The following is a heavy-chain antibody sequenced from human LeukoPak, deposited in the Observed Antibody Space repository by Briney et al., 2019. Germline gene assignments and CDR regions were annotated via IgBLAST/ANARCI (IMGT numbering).Heavy chain of an antibody. Sequence: GGSLRLSCAASGFTFSSYEMNWVRQAPGEGLEWVSYISSSDSTIYYADSVKGRFTISRDNAKNSLYLQMNSLRAGDTAVYYCARTIEMATISYFDYGGQGTLVTVSS. D-gene: IGHD5-24*01. J-gene: IGHJ4*02. V-gene: IGHV3-48*03. CDR2: ISSSDSTI. CDR3: ARTIEMATISYFDY. CDR1: GFTFSSYE.